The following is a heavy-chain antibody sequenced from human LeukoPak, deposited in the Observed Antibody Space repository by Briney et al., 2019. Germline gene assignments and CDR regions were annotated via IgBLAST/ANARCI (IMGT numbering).Heavy chain of an antibody. CDR2: IYHSGSI. Sequence: SETLSLTCAVSGVSISSGGYSWSWIRQPPGKGLEWIGYIYHSGSIYYCPSLESRVTMSVDRSKNQFSLKLSSVTAADTAVYYCARGGGYCSSTSCYRPQFDPWGQGTLVTVSS. J-gene: IGHJ5*02. CDR1: GVSISSGGYS. D-gene: IGHD2-2*02. V-gene: IGHV4-30-2*01. CDR3: ARGGGYCSSTSCYRPQFDP.